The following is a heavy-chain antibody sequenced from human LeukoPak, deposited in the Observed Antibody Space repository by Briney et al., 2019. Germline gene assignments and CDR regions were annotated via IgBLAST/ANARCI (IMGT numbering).Heavy chain of an antibody. CDR3: AREEGYDYVWGSYRYGGGLDY. D-gene: IGHD3-16*02. CDR1: GFTFSSYW. Sequence: PGGSLRLSCAASGFTFSSYWMSWVRQAPGKGLEWVANIKQDGSEKYYVDSVEGRFTISRDNAKNSLYLQMNSLRAEDTAVYYCAREEGYDYVWGSYRYGGGLDYWGQGTLVTVSS. CDR2: IKQDGSEK. J-gene: IGHJ4*02. V-gene: IGHV3-7*01.